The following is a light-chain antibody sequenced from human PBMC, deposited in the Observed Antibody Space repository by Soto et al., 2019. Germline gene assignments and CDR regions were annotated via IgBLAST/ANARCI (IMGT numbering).Light chain of an antibody. V-gene: IGKV3-11*01. J-gene: IGKJ5*01. CDR1: ESVSSRY. Sequence: ELVLTTCLYTWSLSPGEHANLSCRASESVSSRYLAWYQQKPGQAPRFLIYDASNRATGIPARFSGSGSGTDFTLTISSLEPEDFAVYYCQQRSNWPHFGQGTRLEIK. CDR2: DAS. CDR3: QQRSNWPH.